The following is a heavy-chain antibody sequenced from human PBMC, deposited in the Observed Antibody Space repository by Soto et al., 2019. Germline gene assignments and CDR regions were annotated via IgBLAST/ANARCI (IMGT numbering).Heavy chain of an antibody. V-gene: IGHV1-69*12. CDR2: IIPIFGTA. Sequence: QVQLVQSGAEVKKPGSSVKVSCKASGGTFSSYAISWVRQAPGQGLEWMGGIIPIFGTANYTQKFQGRVTITADESTSTAYMELSSLRSEDTAVYYCARESRGTPGLIVVAQAWFDPWGQGTLVTVSS. CDR3: ARESRGTPGLIVVAQAWFDP. J-gene: IGHJ5*02. CDR1: GGTFSSYA. D-gene: IGHD3-22*01.